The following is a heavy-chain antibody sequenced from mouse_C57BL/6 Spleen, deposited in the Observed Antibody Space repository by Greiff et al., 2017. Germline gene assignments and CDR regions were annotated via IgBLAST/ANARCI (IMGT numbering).Heavy chain of an antibody. CDR3: ARSTAQVTGAMDY. V-gene: IGHV5-17*01. Sequence: EVKLVESGGGLVKPGGSLKLSCAASGFTFSDYGMHWVRQAPEKGLEWVAYISSGSSTIYYADTVKGRFTISRDNAKNTLFLQMTSLRSEDTAMYYCARSTAQVTGAMDYWGQGTSVTVSS. J-gene: IGHJ4*01. CDR2: ISSGSSTI. D-gene: IGHD3-2*02. CDR1: GFTFSDYG.